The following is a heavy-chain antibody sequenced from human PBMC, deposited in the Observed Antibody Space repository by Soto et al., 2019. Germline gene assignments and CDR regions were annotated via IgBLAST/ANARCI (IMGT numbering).Heavy chain of an antibody. D-gene: IGHD2-2*01. Sequence: GGSLRLSCAASGFTFSSYAMHWVRQAPGKGLEYVSAISSNGGSTYYANSVKGRFTISRDNSKNTLYLQMGSLRAEDMAVYYCARAIIGDQLPYYYYYMDVWGKGTTVTVSS. V-gene: IGHV3-64*01. CDR3: ARAIIGDQLPYYYYYMDV. CDR1: GFTFSSYA. J-gene: IGHJ6*03. CDR2: ISSNGGST.